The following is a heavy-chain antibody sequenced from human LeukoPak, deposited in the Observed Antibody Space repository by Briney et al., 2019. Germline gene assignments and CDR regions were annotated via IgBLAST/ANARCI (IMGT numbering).Heavy chain of an antibody. J-gene: IGHJ3*02. CDR1: AISFSSYA. D-gene: IGHD4-17*01. V-gene: IGHV3-23*01. Sequence: GESLKISCTASAISFSSYAMTWLRQAPGKGLEWVSGIHGSGGVTYYADSVKGRFTISRDNSKKTLYLQMNSLRVDDTAVYYCAKDPNGDYVGAFDSWGQGTMVTVS. CDR3: AKDPNGDYVGAFDS. CDR2: IHGSGGVT.